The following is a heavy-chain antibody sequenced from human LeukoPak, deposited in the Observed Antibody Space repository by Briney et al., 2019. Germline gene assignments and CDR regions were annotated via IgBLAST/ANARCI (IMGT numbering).Heavy chain of an antibody. CDR2: ISSSSSYI. Sequence: GGSLRLSCAASGFTFSSYSMNWARQAPGKGLEWVSSISSSSSYIYYADSVKGRFTISRDNAKNSLYLQMNSLRAEDTAVYYCARDLGSDSKFDYWGQGTLVTVSS. CDR3: ARDLGSDSKFDY. CDR1: GFTFSSYS. J-gene: IGHJ4*02. D-gene: IGHD3-10*01. V-gene: IGHV3-21*01.